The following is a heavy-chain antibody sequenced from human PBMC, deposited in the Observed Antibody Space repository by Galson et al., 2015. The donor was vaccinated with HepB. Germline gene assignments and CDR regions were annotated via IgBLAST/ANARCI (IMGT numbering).Heavy chain of an antibody. CDR2: IDPSDSYT. D-gene: IGHD2-2*01. CDR1: GYSFTSYW. J-gene: IGHJ3*02. CDR3: AVPAAKDDAFDI. Sequence: QSGAEVKKPGESLRISCKGSGYSFTSYWISWVRQMPGKGLEWMGRIDPSDSYTNYSPSFQGHVTISADKSISTAYLQWSGLKASDTAMYYCAVPAAKDDAFDIWGQGTMVTVSS. V-gene: IGHV5-10-1*01.